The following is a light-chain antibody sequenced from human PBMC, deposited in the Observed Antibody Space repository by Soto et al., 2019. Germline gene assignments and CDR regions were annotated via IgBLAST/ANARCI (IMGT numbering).Light chain of an antibody. J-gene: IGLJ1*01. Sequence: QSVLAQPPSGSGAPGQRVTISCTGSSSNIGAGYDVHWYQQLPGTAPKLLIYGNSNRPSGVPDRFSGSKSGTSASLAITGLQAEDEADYYCQPYDSSLSGSEVFGTGTKVTVL. V-gene: IGLV1-40*01. CDR3: QPYDSSLSGSEV. CDR2: GNS. CDR1: SSNIGAGYD.